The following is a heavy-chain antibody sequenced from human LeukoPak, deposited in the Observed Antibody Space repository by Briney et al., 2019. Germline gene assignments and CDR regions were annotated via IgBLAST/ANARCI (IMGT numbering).Heavy chain of an antibody. CDR3: ARGSKAARNDAFDV. Sequence: TSETLSLTCTVAGGSISSYYWSWIRQPPGKGLEWIGYIYYSGSTNYNPSLKSRVTISVATSENQFSLKLSSVTAADTAVYYCARGSKAARNDAFDVWGQGTMVTVSS. CDR2: IYYSGST. D-gene: IGHD6-6*01. J-gene: IGHJ3*01. V-gene: IGHV4-59*01. CDR1: GGSISSYY.